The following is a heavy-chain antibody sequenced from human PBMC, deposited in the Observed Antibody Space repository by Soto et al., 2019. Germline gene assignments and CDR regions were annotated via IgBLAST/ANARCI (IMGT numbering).Heavy chain of an antibody. CDR2: IWYDGSNK. D-gene: IGHD4-17*01. CDR3: ARDSVTRWGRAFDI. Sequence: GGSLRLSCAASGFTFSSYGMHWVRQAPGKGLEWVAVIWYDGSNKYYADSVKGRFTISRDNSKNTLYLQMNSLRAEDTAVYYCARDSVTRWGRAFDIWGQGTMVTVSS. V-gene: IGHV3-33*01. J-gene: IGHJ3*02. CDR1: GFTFSSYG.